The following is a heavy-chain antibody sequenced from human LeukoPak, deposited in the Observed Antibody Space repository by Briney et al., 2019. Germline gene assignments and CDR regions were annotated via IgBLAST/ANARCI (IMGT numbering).Heavy chain of an antibody. D-gene: IGHD3-22*01. CDR1: GFTFSSYG. J-gene: IGHJ4*02. CDR3: ARGAYDSSGYGFDY. CDR2: IWYDGSNK. V-gene: IGHV3-33*01. Sequence: GRSLRLSCAASGFTFSSYGMHWVRQAPGKGLEWVAVIWYDGSNKYYADSVKGRFTTSRDNSKNTLYLQMNSLRAEDTAVYYCARGAYDSSGYGFDYWGQGTLVTVSS.